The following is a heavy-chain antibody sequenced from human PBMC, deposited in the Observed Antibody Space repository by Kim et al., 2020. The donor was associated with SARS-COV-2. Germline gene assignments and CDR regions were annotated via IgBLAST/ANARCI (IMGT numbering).Heavy chain of an antibody. J-gene: IGHJ6*02. CDR1: GFTFSSYD. V-gene: IGHV3-13*04. D-gene: IGHD3-9*01. CDR2: IGTAGDT. CDR3: ARGDILTGYYSNYYYYGMDV. Sequence: GGSLRLSCAASGFTFSSYDRHWVRQATGKGLEWVSAIGTAGDTYYPGSVKGRFTISRENAKNSLYLQMNSLRAGDTAVYYCARGDILTGYYSNYYYYGMDVWGQGTPVTVSS.